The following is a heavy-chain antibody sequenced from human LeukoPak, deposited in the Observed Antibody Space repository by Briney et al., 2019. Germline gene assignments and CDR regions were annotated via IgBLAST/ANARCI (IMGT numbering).Heavy chain of an antibody. V-gene: IGHV3-23*01. CDR2: ISGGADNT. D-gene: IGHD6-19*01. J-gene: IGHJ6*03. Sequence: GGSLRLSCAASGFTFNSYAMSWVRQAPGKGLEWTSTISGGADNTYYADSVKGRFTISRDNSKNTLYLQMNSLRAEDTAVYYCANDRVAATTSTYYYYYYMDVWGKGTTVTVSS. CDR3: ANDRVAATTSTYYYYYYMDV. CDR1: GFTFNSYA.